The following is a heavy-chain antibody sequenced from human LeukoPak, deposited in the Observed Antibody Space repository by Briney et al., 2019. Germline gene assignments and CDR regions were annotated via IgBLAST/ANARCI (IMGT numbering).Heavy chain of an antibody. CDR2: IYYSGST. D-gene: IGHD3-3*01. CDR1: GGSISSGDYY. J-gene: IGHJ4*02. V-gene: IGHV4-30-4*01. CDR3: ARAEAAGFLVY. Sequence: SETLSLTCTVSGGSISSGDYYWSWIRQPPGKGLEWIGYIYYSGSTYYNPPLKSRVTISVDTSKNQFSLKLSSVTAADTAVYYCARAEAAGFLVYWGQGTLVTVSS.